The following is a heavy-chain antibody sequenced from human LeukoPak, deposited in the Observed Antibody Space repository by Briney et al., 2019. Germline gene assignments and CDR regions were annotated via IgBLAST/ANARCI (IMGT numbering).Heavy chain of an antibody. CDR1: GYTFTSYD. CDR2: MNPNSGNT. J-gene: IGHJ3*02. Sequence: ASVKVSCKASGYTFTSYDINWVRQATGQGLEWMGWMNPNSGNTGYAQKFQGRVTMTRNTSISTAYMEPSSLRSEDTAVYYCARSSVEQQLADAFDIWGQGTMVTVSS. V-gene: IGHV1-8*01. CDR3: ARSSVEQQLADAFDI. D-gene: IGHD6-13*01.